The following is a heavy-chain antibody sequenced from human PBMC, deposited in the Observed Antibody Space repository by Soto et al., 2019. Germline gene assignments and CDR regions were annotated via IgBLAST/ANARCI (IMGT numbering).Heavy chain of an antibody. V-gene: IGHV1-69*06. CDR3: ARAGSCSGASCYWFDY. CDR2: IIPIFGTP. J-gene: IGHJ4*02. Sequence: QVQLVQSGAEVKKPGSSVKVSCKASGDTFSSYAFSWVRHAPGQGLEWMGGIIPIFGTPKYAQKFQGRVTITADKSTSTAYMELSSLRSEDTDVYYCARAGSCSGASCYWFDYWGQGTLVTVSS. D-gene: IGHD2-15*01. CDR1: GDTFSSYA.